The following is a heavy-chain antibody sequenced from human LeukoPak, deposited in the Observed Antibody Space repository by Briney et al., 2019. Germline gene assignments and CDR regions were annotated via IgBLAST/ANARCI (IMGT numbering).Heavy chain of an antibody. J-gene: IGHJ4*02. CDR1: GGSFSGYY. CDR2: INHSGST. CDR3: ARQPPKWMVRGVIKGYFDY. V-gene: IGHV4-34*01. D-gene: IGHD3-10*01. Sequence: PSETLSLACAVYGGSFSGYYWSWIRQPPGKGLEWIGEINHSGSTNYNPSLKSRVTISVDTSKNQFSLKLSSVTAADTAVYYCARQPPKWMVRGVIKGYFDYWGQGTLVTVSS.